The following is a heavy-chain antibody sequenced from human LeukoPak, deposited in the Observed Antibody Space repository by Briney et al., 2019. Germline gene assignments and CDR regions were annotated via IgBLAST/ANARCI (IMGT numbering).Heavy chain of an antibody. Sequence: ESSETLSLTCTVSGGSISSYYWSWIRQPPGKGLEWIGYIYYSGSTNYNPSLKSRVTISVDTSKNQFSLKLSSVTAADTAVYYCARSIAAAGVDYWGQGTLVTVSS. CDR2: IYYSGST. J-gene: IGHJ4*02. CDR1: GGSISSYY. V-gene: IGHV4-59*01. CDR3: ARSIAAAGVDY. D-gene: IGHD6-13*01.